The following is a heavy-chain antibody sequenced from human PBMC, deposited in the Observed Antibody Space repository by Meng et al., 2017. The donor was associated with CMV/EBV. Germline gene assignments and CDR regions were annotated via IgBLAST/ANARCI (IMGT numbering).Heavy chain of an antibody. J-gene: IGHJ4*02. CDR2: INPNSGGT. V-gene: IGHV1-2*02. D-gene: IGHD3-22*01. CDR1: GYTFTGYY. Sequence: ASVKVSCKASGYTFTGYYMHGVRQAPGQGLEWMGWINPNSGGTNYAQKFQGRVTMTRDTSISTAYMELSRLRSDDTAVYYCASPYYYDSSGYYFDYWGQGTLVTVSS. CDR3: ASPYYYDSSGYYFDY.